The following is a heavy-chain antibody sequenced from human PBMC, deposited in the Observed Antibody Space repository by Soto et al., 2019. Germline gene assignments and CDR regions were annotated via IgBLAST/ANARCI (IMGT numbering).Heavy chain of an antibody. J-gene: IGHJ5*02. V-gene: IGHV4-4*07. CDR2: VSSTGSS. D-gene: IGHD6-13*01. CDR3: ARGVPAAGTDWFDP. CDR1: GGSISNYY. Sequence: PSETLSLTWPVSGGSISNYYWSWILQSAEKRLEWIGRVSSTGSSYYNPSLKSRVTISVDTSKNQVSLHLTSVTAADTAVYYCARGVPAAGTDWFDPWGQGTLVTVSS.